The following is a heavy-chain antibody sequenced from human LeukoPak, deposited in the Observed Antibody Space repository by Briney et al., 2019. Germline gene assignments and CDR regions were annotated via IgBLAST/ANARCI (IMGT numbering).Heavy chain of an antibody. CDR3: ARVAPGYIAAAYPFDY. CDR1: GYTFTGYY. D-gene: IGHD6-13*01. Sequence: ASVKVSCKASGYTFTGYYMHWVRQAPGQGLEWMGWINPNSSGTNYAQKFQGRVTMTRDTSISTAYMELSRLRSDDTAVYYCARVAPGYIAAAYPFDYWGQGTLVTVSS. V-gene: IGHV1-2*02. CDR2: INPNSSGT. J-gene: IGHJ4*02.